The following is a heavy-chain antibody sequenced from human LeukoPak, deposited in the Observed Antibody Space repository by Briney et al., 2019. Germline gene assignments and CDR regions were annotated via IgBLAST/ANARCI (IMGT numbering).Heavy chain of an antibody. CDR1: GFTFSSYA. Sequence: GGSLRLSCAVSGFTFSSYAMNWVRQAPGKGLEWVSGISGSGAGTYYADSVKGRFTISRDNSKNTLYLQMNSLRAEDTAVYYCTRGGHYSDTSGYYYAFDYWGQGTLVTVSS. D-gene: IGHD3-22*01. V-gene: IGHV3-23*01. J-gene: IGHJ4*02. CDR2: ISGSGAGT. CDR3: TRGGHYSDTSGYYYAFDY.